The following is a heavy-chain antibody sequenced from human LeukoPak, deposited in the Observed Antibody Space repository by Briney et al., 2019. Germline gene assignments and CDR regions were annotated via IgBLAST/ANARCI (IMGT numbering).Heavy chain of an antibody. Sequence: GGSLRLSCAASGFTFSSYSMNWVRQAPGEGLEWVSGISANGGGTYYADSVKGRFTISRDNSKNMLYLQTNSLRAEDTAVYYCAKESGALGAPLYDYWGQGTLVTGSS. J-gene: IGHJ4*02. CDR2: ISANGGGT. D-gene: IGHD4/OR15-4a*01. V-gene: IGHV3-23*01. CDR3: AKESGALGAPLYDY. CDR1: GFTFSSYS.